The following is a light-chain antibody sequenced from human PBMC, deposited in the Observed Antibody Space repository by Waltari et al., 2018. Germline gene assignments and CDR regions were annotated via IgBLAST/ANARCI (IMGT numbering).Light chain of an antibody. V-gene: IGKV4-1*01. CDR2: WAS. CDR3: QPYYTSPSYS. CDR1: QTVLSSSNNKDY. Sequence: IVLTQPPDSLAVCLGERASINCRPSQTVLSSSNNKDYLAWYQQKPGQSPRLLIYWASTRESGVPDRFSGSGSGTHFTLTISSLQAEDVALYYCQPYYTSPSYSFGQGTKLEIK. J-gene: IGKJ2*03.